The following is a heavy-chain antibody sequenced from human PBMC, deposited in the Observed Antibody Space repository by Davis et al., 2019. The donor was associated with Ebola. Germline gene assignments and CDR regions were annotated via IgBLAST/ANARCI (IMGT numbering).Heavy chain of an antibody. CDR3: ARENGDYDALRQYNWFDP. CDR1: GGTFSSYA. CDR2: IIPILGIA. Sequence: SVKVSCKASGGTFSSYAISWVRQAPGQGLEWMGRIIPILGIANYAQKFQGRVTITADKSTSTAYMELSSLRSEDTAVYYCARENGDYDALRQYNWFDPWGQGTLVTVSS. D-gene: IGHD4-17*01. J-gene: IGHJ5*02. V-gene: IGHV1-69*04.